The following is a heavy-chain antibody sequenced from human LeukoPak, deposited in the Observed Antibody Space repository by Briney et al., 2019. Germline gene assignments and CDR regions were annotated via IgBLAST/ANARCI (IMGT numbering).Heavy chain of an antibody. V-gene: IGHV5-51*01. CDR1: GYSFATYW. CDR2: TYPDDADT. CDR3: ARQTGNYAMDV. J-gene: IGHJ6*02. Sequence: GESLKISCKGSGYSFATYWIGWVRQMPGKGLEWMGITYPDDADTRYSPSFQGQVTISADKSISTAYLQWGSLKASDTAMYYCARQTGNYAMDVWGLGTTVTVSS.